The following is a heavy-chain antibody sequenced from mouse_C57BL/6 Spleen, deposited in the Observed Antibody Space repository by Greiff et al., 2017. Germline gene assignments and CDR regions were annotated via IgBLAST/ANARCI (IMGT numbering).Heavy chain of an antibody. V-gene: IGHV14-3*01. CDR2: IDPANGNT. CDR3: ARPRGSSYPAWFAY. Sequence: EVQGVEPVAELVRPGASVKLSCTASGFNIKNTYMHWVKQRPEQGLEWIGRIDPANGNTKSAPKFQGKATITADTSSNTAYLQLSSLTSEDTAIYYYARPRGSSYPAWFAYWGQGTLVTVSA. CDR1: GFNIKNTY. J-gene: IGHJ3*01. D-gene: IGHD1-1*01.